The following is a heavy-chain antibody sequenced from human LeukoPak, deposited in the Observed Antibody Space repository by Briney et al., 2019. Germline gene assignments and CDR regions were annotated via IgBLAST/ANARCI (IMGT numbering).Heavy chain of an antibody. Sequence: GRSLRLSCAASGFTFSSYWMHWVRHAPGKGLVWVSRINSDGSSTNYADSVKGRFTISRDNAKNTLYLQVKSLRAEDTAVYYCARGPSGWGSLDSWGQGTLVTVSS. CDR2: INSDGSST. V-gene: IGHV3-74*01. D-gene: IGHD7-27*01. CDR3: ARGPSGWGSLDS. J-gene: IGHJ4*02. CDR1: GFTFSSYW.